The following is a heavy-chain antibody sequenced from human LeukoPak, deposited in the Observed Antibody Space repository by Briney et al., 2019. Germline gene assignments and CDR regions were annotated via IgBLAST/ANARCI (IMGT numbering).Heavy chain of an antibody. CDR2: ISSSGSTI. Sequence: GGSLRLSCAASGFTFSDYYMRWIRQAPGKGLEWVSYISSSGSTIYYADSVKGRFTISRDNAKNSLYLQMNSLRAENTAVYYCAREHTVVVTAIPYFDYWGQGTLVTVSS. J-gene: IGHJ4*02. CDR3: AREHTVVVTAIPYFDY. D-gene: IGHD2-21*02. CDR1: GFTFSDYY. V-gene: IGHV3-11*01.